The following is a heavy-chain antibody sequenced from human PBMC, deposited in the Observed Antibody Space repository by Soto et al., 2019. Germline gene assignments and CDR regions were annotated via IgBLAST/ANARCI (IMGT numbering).Heavy chain of an antibody. CDR3: ARSRLSPYYYYYMDV. CDR1: GGSFSGYY. J-gene: IGHJ6*03. V-gene: IGHV4-34*01. D-gene: IGHD5-12*01. CDR2: INHSGST. Sequence: SETLSLTCAVYGGSFSGYYWSWIRQPPGKGLEWIGEINHSGSTNYNPSLKSRVTISVDTSKNQFSLELSSVTAADTAVYYCARSRLSPYYYYYMDVWGKGTTVTVSS.